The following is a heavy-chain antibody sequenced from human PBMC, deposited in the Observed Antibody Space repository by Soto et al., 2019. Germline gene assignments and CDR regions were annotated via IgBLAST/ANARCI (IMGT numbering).Heavy chain of an antibody. J-gene: IGHJ4*02. V-gene: IGHV1-18*01. D-gene: IGHD2-8*01. CDR3: SREYCTEGKCYGVDY. CDR2: ISTYNGNT. Sequence: GASVKVSCKASGYTFTNFGISWVRQAPGQGLEWMGWISTYNGNTKSAQMLQGRVIMTTDTSTSTVYMELRSLRADDTAVYYFSREYCTEGKCYGVDYWGKGPLVTVP. CDR1: GYTFTNFG.